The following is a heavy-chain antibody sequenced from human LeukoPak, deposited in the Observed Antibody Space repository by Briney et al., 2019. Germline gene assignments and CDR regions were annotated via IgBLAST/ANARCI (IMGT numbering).Heavy chain of an antibody. CDR2: MNPNSGNT. CDR3: ARAYLSRRCCSSTSCYKSFGY. D-gene: IGHD2-2*02. V-gene: IGHV1-8*01. J-gene: IGHJ4*02. CDR1: GYTFTSYD. Sequence: ASVKVSCKASGYTFTSYDINWVRQATGQGLEWMGWMNPNSGNTGYAQKFQGRVTMTRNTSISTAYMELSSLRSEDTAVYYCARAYLSRRCCSSTSCYKSFGYWGQGTLVTVSS.